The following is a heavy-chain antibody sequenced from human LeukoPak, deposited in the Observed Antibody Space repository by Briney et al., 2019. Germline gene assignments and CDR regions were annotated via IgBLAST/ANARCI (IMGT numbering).Heavy chain of an antibody. J-gene: IGHJ4*02. Sequence: SETLSLTCAVYGGSFSGYYWSWIRQPPGKGLEWIGEINHSGSTNYNPSLKSRVTISVDTSKNQFSLKLSSVTAADTAVYYCARRDGTGYNTVDFGYWGQGTLVTVSS. V-gene: IGHV4-34*01. CDR3: ARRDGTGYNTVDFGY. D-gene: IGHD5-24*01. CDR2: INHSGST. CDR1: GGSFSGYY.